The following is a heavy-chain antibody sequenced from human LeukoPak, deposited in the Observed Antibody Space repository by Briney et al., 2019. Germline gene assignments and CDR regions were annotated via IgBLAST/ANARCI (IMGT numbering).Heavy chain of an antibody. V-gene: IGHV4-4*07. CDR3: ARETYYYDSSGYVD. D-gene: IGHD3-22*01. CDR2: IYTSGST. CDR1: GGSISSYY. Sequence: SETLSLTCTVSGGSISSYYWSSIRQPAGKGLEWIGRIYTSGSTNYNPSLKSRVTMSVDTSKNQFSLKLSSVTAADTAVYYCARETYYYDSSGYVDWGQGTLVTVSS. J-gene: IGHJ4*02.